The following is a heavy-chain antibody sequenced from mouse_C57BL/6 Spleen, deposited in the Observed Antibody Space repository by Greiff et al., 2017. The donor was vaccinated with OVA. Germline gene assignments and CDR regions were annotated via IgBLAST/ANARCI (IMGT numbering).Heavy chain of an antibody. D-gene: IGHD4-1*01. Sequence: EVKLQESGPGLVKPSQSLSLTCSVTGYSITSGYYWNWIRQFPGNKLEWMGYISYDGSNNYNPSLKNRISITRDTSKNQFFLKLNSVTTEDTATYYCARDGNWDVRGFAYWGQGTLVTVSA. CDR1: GYSITSGYY. CDR2: ISYDGSN. V-gene: IGHV3-6*01. J-gene: IGHJ3*01. CDR3: ARDGNWDVRGFAY.